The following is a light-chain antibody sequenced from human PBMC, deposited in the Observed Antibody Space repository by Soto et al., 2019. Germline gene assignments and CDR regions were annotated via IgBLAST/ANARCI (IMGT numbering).Light chain of an antibody. V-gene: IGKV3-20*01. CDR1: QSVGXN. J-gene: IGKJ3*01. CDR3: QQYGDSLFT. Sequence: ATLPVSPGERATLSCRASQSVGXNLXXFXXKXGXXXRXXXYDASSRATGIPDRFSGGGSGTDFTLTISRLEPEDFAVYCCQQYGDSLFTFGPGNKVDIK. CDR2: DAS.